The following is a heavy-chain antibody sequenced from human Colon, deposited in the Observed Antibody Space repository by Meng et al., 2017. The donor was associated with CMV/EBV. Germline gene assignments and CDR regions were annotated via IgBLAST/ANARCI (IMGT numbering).Heavy chain of an antibody. CDR1: GFTFSSYT. J-gene: IGHJ5*02. CDR2: ISTSGTNI. D-gene: IGHD2-2*01. V-gene: IGHV3-21*04. Sequence: GESLKISCATSGFTFSSYTMHWVRQAPGKGLEWVSSISTSGTNIYYADSVKGRFTVSRDDATDSLYLQLNSLRAEDTAVYYCARDDYCSTTSCYLSAWGQGTLVTVSS. CDR3: ARDDYCSTTSCYLSA.